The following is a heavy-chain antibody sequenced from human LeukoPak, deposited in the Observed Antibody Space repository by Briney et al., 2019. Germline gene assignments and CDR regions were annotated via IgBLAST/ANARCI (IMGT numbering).Heavy chain of an antibody. CDR1: GFSFSVYW. CDR3: AKEGTSGYALFYFDY. J-gene: IGHJ4*02. CDR2: ISWNSGSI. V-gene: IGHV3-9*01. D-gene: IGHD3-22*01. Sequence: LRLSCAASGFSFSVYWMHWVRQAPGKGLEWVSGISWNSGSIGYADSVKGRFTISRDNAKNSLYLQMNSLRAEDTALYYCAKEGTSGYALFYFDYWGQGTLVTVSS.